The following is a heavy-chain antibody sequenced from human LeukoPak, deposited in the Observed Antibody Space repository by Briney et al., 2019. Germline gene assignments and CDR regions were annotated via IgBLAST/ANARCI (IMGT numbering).Heavy chain of an antibody. V-gene: IGHV1-69*13. Sequence: ASVKVSCKASGGTFSSYAISWVRQAPGQGLEWMGGIIPIFGTANYAQKFQGRVTITADESTSTAYMELSSLRSEDTAVYYCARGRYSSGWYSRLGNWFDPWGQGTLVTVSS. CDR2: IIPIFGTA. J-gene: IGHJ5*02. CDR3: ARGRYSSGWYSRLGNWFDP. D-gene: IGHD6-19*01. CDR1: GGTFSSYA.